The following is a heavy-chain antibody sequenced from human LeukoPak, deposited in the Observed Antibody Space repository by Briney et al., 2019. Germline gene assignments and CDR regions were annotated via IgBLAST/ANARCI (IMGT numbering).Heavy chain of an antibody. Sequence: NPSETLSLTCTVSGGSISSNSYYWGWIRQPPGKGLEWIGSIYYSGSTYHNPSLKSRVTISVDTSKNQFSLKLSSVTAADTAVYYCATVRDAYNLGLYNYYMDVWGKGTTVTISS. CDR2: IYYSGST. D-gene: IGHD5-24*01. V-gene: IGHV4-39*01. CDR3: ATVRDAYNLGLYNYYMDV. J-gene: IGHJ6*03. CDR1: GGSISSNSYY.